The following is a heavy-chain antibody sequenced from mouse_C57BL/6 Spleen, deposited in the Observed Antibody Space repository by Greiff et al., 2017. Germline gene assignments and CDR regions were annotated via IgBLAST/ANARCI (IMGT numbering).Heavy chain of an antibody. CDR2: ISDDGSN. V-gene: IGHV3-6*01. CDR1: GYSITSGYY. CDR3: ARGERFSY. J-gene: IGHJ3*01. Sequence: EVQLQESGPGLVKPSQSLSLTCSVTGYSITSGYYWNWIRQLPGNKLEWMGYISDDGSNNYNPSLKNRISITRDTSKNQFFLKLNSVTTEDTATYYCARGERFSYWGQGTLVTVSA.